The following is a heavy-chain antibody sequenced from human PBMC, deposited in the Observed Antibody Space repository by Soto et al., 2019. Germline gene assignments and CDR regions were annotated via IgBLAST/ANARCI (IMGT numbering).Heavy chain of an antibody. V-gene: IGHV1-24*01. CDR2: FDPEDGET. J-gene: IGHJ3*02. CDR1: GYTLTELS. D-gene: IGHD3-22*01. Sequence: RASVKVSCKVSGYTLTELSMHWVRQAPGRGLEWMGGFDPEDGETIYAQKFQGRVTMTEDTSTDTAYMELSSLRSEDTAVYYCATADDSSGNDAFDIWGQGTMVTVSS. CDR3: ATADDSSGNDAFDI.